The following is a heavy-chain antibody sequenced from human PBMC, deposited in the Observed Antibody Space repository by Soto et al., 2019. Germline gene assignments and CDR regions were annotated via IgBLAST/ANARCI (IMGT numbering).Heavy chain of an antibody. Sequence: PSETLSLTCTVSSGSISSADYYWSWIRQPPGNGLEWIRYIYYTGSAYYNPSLKSRVTMSVDTSKNQFSLKVTSVTAADTAVYYCASGGSSNWFDPWGQGTLVTVSS. CDR1: SGSISSADYY. V-gene: IGHV4-30-4*01. CDR2: IYYTGSA. D-gene: IGHD1-26*01. CDR3: ASGGSSNWFDP. J-gene: IGHJ5*02.